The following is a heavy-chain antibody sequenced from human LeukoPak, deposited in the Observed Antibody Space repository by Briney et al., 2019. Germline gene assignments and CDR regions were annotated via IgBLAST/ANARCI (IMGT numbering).Heavy chain of an antibody. Sequence: GGSLRLSCVVSRLTFNSNAMYWVRQAPGKGLEWVSGISVSGGSEYYADSVKGRFSVSRDNSKHTVYLQMNSLRAEDTAVYFCASHVHDYDSSGYFDSWGQGALVTVSS. CDR3: ASHVHDYDSSGYFDS. CDR1: RLTFNSNA. D-gene: IGHD3-22*01. V-gene: IGHV3-23*01. J-gene: IGHJ4*02. CDR2: ISVSGGSE.